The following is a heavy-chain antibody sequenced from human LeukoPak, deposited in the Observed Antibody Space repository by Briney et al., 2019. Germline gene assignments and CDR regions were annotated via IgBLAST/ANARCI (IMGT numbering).Heavy chain of an antibody. V-gene: IGHV3-30-3*01. CDR3: AKDLAGYSNDRDFGMDV. D-gene: IGHD4-11*01. J-gene: IGHJ6*02. CDR2: ISYDGSNE. Sequence: GGSLRLSCAVSGFSFSDYSMHWVRQAPGKGLEWVAIISYDGSNERYADSVKGRFTISRDNSKNTLYLQMNSLGTEDTALYHCAKDLAGYSNDRDFGMDVWGQGTTVTVSS. CDR1: GFSFSDYS.